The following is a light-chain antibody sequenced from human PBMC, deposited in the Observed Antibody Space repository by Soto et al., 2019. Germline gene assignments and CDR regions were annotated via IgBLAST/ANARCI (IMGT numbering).Light chain of an antibody. CDR1: ETIARY. V-gene: IGKV1-39*01. J-gene: IGKJ1*01. Sequence: DIQLTQSPSSLSASVGDRVTITCRASETIARYLNWYQQKPGKAPNLLIYAASTLKSGFPSRFSGTGSGTDCTLTIGRLQPEEFATYYCPQTYNPPRTFGQGTKVESK. CDR2: AAS. CDR3: PQTYNPPRT.